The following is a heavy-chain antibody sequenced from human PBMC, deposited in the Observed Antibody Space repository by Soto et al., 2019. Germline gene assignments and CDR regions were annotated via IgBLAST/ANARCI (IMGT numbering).Heavy chain of an antibody. Sequence: QVQLVQSGAEVKKPGASVKVSCKASGYTFTRYTMYWVRQAPGQRLECMGWINAGNDNTKYSQKFQGRVTITRDTSASTAYMELSSLRSEDTAVDSCAIFGGSVSGWGQGTLVTVSS. J-gene: IGHJ4*02. CDR1: GYTFTRYT. CDR3: AIFGGSVSG. V-gene: IGHV1-3*01. D-gene: IGHD3-10*01. CDR2: INAGNDNT.